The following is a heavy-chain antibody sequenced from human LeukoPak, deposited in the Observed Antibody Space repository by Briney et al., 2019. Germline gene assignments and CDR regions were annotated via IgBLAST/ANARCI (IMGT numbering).Heavy chain of an antibody. CDR3: AKVDSILTGHMDV. V-gene: IGHV3-23*01. D-gene: IGHD3-9*01. J-gene: IGHJ6*03. Sequence: PGGSLRLSCAASGFTFSSYAMSWVRQAPGKGLEWVSAISGSGGSTYYADSVKGRFTISRDDSKNTLYLQMNSLRAEDTAVYYCAKVDSILTGHMDVWGKGTTVTVSS. CDR2: ISGSGGST. CDR1: GFTFSSYA.